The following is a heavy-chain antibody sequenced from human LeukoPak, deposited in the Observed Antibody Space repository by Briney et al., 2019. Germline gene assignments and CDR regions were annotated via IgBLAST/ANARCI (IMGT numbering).Heavy chain of an antibody. Sequence: TGGSLRLSCAASGFTFNNYGMHWVRQAPGKGLEWVAFIRYDGNNKYYADSVKGRFTISRDNSKNTLYLQMNSLRAEDTAVYYCARDRYYYGSGSSSNHYYYYMDVWGKGTTVTISS. D-gene: IGHD3-10*01. J-gene: IGHJ6*03. CDR3: ARDRYYYGSGSSSNHYYYYMDV. V-gene: IGHV3-30*02. CDR2: IRYDGNNK. CDR1: GFTFNNYG.